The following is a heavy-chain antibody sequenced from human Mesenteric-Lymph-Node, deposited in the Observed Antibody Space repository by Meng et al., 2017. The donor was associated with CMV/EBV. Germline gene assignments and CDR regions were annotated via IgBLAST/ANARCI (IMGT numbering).Heavy chain of an antibody. Sequence: TFTSYAMNWVRQAPGQGLEWMGWINTNTGNPTYAQGFTGRFVFSLDTSVSTAYLQISSLKAEDTAVYYCARDEVQLWFGPAKGAFDIWGQGTMVTVSS. D-gene: IGHD5-18*01. CDR1: TFTSYA. J-gene: IGHJ3*02. CDR2: INTNTGNP. V-gene: IGHV7-4-1*02. CDR3: ARDEVQLWFGPAKGAFDI.